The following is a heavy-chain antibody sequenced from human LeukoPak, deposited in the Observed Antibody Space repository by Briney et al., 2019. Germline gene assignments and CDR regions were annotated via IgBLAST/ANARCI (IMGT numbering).Heavy chain of an antibody. J-gene: IGHJ4*02. CDR2: IYYSGST. V-gene: IGHV4-59*01. CDR1: GGSISSYY. D-gene: IGHD6-6*01. Sequence: SETLSLTCTVSGGSISSYYWSWIRQPAGKGLEWIGYIYYSGSTNYNPSLKSRVTISVDTSKNQFSLKLSSVTAADTAVYYCARVAWGSSSSPFDYWGQGTLVTVSS. CDR3: ARVAWGSSSSPFDY.